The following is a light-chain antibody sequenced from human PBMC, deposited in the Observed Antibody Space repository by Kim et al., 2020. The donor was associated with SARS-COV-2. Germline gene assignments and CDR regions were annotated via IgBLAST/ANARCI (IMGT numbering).Light chain of an antibody. J-gene: IGKJ1*01. Sequence: PSFGDRVTITCRASQDIANSLAWYQQKPGKVPQVLIYAASTLQSGVPSRFSGSGSGSEFTLTIGSLQTEDVATYYCQKYNSAPWTFGPGTKVDIK. CDR3: QKYNSAPWT. V-gene: IGKV1-27*01. CDR1: QDIANS. CDR2: AAS.